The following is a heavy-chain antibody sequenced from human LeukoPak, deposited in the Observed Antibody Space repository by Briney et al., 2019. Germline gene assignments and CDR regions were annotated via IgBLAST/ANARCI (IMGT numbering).Heavy chain of an antibody. CDR1: GASISSYY. D-gene: IGHD2-8*01. CDR3: ARLIRGGYYYMDV. V-gene: IGHV4-59*01. Sequence: SETLSLTCTVSGASISSYYWSWIRQSPGKGLEWIGYLYYIGSTDYNPSLKSRVTISVDTSKNEFFMKLKSVTAADTAMYYCARLIRGGYYYMDVWGKGTTVTVSS. J-gene: IGHJ6*03. CDR2: LYYIGST.